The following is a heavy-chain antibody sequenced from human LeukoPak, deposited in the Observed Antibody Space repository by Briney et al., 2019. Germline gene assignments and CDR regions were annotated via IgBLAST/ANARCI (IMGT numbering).Heavy chain of an antibody. CDR1: GFTFSSFS. Sequence: GSLRLSCAASGFTFSSFSMNWVRQAPGKGLEWVSTVSTCGASTYYADSVKGRFTISRDNSKNTLFLQMNSLRTEDTAVYYCATEFNYYGSGSYCWGQGTLVTVSS. D-gene: IGHD3-10*01. J-gene: IGHJ4*02. CDR2: VSTCGAST. V-gene: IGHV3-23*01. CDR3: ATEFNYYGSGSYC.